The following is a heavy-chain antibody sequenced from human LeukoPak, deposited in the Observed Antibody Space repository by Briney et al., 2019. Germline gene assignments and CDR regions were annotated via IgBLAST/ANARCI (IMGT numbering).Heavy chain of an antibody. CDR3: AKDLAFTAGKEY. D-gene: IGHD2-15*01. CDR2: ISYDGSNK. V-gene: IGHV3-30*04. CDR1: GFTFSSYA. Sequence: GGSLRLSCAASGFTFSSYAMHWVRQAPGKGLEWVAVISYDGSNKYYADSAKGRFTISRDNSKNTLYLQMNSLRAEDTAVYYCAKDLAFTAGKEYWGQGTLVTVSS. J-gene: IGHJ4*02.